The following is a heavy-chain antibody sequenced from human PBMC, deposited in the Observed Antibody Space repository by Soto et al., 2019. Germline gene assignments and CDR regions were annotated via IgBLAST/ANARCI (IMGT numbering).Heavy chain of an antibody. J-gene: IGHJ4*02. CDR3: ARGYDYDSGGYFFDH. D-gene: IGHD3-22*01. V-gene: IGHV4-31*03. Sequence: QVQLQESGPGLVKPSQTLSLICTVSGGSVSSNIYYWTWIRQHPGKGPEWIGHIYYSGSTYYNPSLKSRVTISLDTAKNQFSLKPTSVTAADTAVYYCARGYDYDSGGYFFDHWGQGTLVTVSS. CDR1: GGSVSSNIYY. CDR2: IYYSGST.